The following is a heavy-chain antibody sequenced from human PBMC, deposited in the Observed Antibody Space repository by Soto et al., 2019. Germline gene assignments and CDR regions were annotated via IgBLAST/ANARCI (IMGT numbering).Heavy chain of an antibody. CDR3: TSTRPGTNVFDI. CDR1: GITLSNAW. D-gene: IGHD1-1*01. CDR2: IRSKGDGGAT. Sequence: EVQLAESGGGLVEPGGSLRLSCAGSGITLSNAWMNWVRQAAGKGLEWVDRIRSKGDGGATEYAAPVKGRFTFSRDDSENTLFLQMSALKPEDTGVYFCTSTRPGTNVFDIWGPGTMVIVSS. V-gene: IGHV3-15*01. J-gene: IGHJ3*02.